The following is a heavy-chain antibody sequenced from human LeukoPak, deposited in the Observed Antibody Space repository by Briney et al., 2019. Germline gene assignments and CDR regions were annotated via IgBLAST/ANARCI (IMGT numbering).Heavy chain of an antibody. CDR2: ISWDGGST. Sequence: GGSLRLSCAASGFTFDDYTMHWVRQAPGKGLEWVSLISWDGGSTYYADSVKGRFTISRDNNKNSLYLQMNSLRTEDTALYYCAKDTAGATADYYYYYMDVWGKGTTATVSS. CDR3: AKDTAGATADYYYYYMDV. CDR1: GFTFDDYT. V-gene: IGHV3-43*01. D-gene: IGHD5-24*01. J-gene: IGHJ6*03.